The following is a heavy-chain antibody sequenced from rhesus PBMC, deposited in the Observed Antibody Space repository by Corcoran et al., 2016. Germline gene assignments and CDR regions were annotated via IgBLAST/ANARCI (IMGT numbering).Heavy chain of an antibody. D-gene: IGHD3-16*01. CDR1: GGSTSGGYG. CDR3: ARGRGIVVEYWYFDL. J-gene: IGHJ2*01. V-gene: IGHV4S7*01. Sequence: QVQLQESGPGLLKPSETLSLTCAVSGGSTSGGYGWGWIRPTPGRGLEWIGGIYSSSGNTYYNPSLKSRVTISTDTSKNQFSLKLSSVTAADTAVYYCARGRGIVVEYWYFDLWGPGTPITISS. CDR2: IYSSSGNT.